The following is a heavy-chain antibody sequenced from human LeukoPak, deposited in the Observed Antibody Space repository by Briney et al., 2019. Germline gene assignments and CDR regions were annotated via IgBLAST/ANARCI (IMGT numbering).Heavy chain of an antibody. D-gene: IGHD4-17*01. CDR2: ISSDGSST. J-gene: IGHJ4*02. Sequence: PGGSLRLSCAASGFTFSSYWMHWVRQAPGKGLVWVSRISSDGSSTSYADSVKGRFTISIDNSKNTLYLKINSLSAEDTAVYYCARARLGNGDTVDYWGQGTLVTVSS. CDR1: GFTFSSYW. CDR3: ARARLGNGDTVDY. V-gene: IGHV3-74*01.